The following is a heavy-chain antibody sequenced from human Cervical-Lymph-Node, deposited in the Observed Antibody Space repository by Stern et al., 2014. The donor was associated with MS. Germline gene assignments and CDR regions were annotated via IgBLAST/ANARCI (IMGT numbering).Heavy chain of an antibody. CDR1: GGSISNYY. J-gene: IGHJ3*02. CDR2: IYYSGST. CDR3: ASERGYSYGFSGVDAFDI. D-gene: IGHD5-18*01. Sequence: QVQLVESGPGLVKPSETLSLTCTVSGGSISNYYWSWIRQPPGKGLEWIGYIYYSGSTNYNPSLKSRVTISVDTSKNQFSLKLSSVTAADTAVYYCASERGYSYGFSGVDAFDIWGQGTMVTVSS. V-gene: IGHV4-59*01.